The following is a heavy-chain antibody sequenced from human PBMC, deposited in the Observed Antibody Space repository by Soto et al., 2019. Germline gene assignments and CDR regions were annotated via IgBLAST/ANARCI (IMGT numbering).Heavy chain of an antibody. Sequence: ASVNVSCKASGYTFTSYAMHWVRQAPGQRLEWMGWINAGNGNTKYSQKFQGRVTITRDTSASTAYMELSSLRSEDTAVYYCARDRSVLRYFDWSSKRADYYYYMVVWGKGTTVTGSS. V-gene: IGHV1-3*01. J-gene: IGHJ6*03. CDR2: INAGNGNT. D-gene: IGHD3-9*01. CDR3: ARDRSVLRYFDWSSKRADYYYYMVV. CDR1: GYTFTSYA.